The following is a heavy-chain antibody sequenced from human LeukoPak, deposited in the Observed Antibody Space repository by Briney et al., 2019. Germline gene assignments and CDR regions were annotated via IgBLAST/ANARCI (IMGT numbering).Heavy chain of an antibody. J-gene: IGHJ4*02. D-gene: IGHD2-2*01. CDR3: ARDHLGYCSSTSWYGAGLPLA. CDR1: GYSISSGYY. CDR2: IQHSGNT. Sequence: PSETLSLTCTVSGYSISSGYYLGRIRQPPGNGLEWIGIIQHSGNTYYNPSLKSRVTISVDTSKNQFSLKLSSVTAADPAVYYCARDHLGYCSSTSWYGAGLPLAWGQGTLVSVSS. V-gene: IGHV4-38-2*02.